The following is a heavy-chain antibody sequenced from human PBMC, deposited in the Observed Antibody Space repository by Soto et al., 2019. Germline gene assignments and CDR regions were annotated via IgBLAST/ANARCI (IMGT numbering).Heavy chain of an antibody. J-gene: IGHJ4*02. CDR2: IHHTGST. CDR3: ARGGELLLTNYFEH. D-gene: IGHD3-10*01. Sequence: PSETRSLARAVYGGSLSPYSWSYIRKHPGKGLEWIGEIHHTGSTNYNPSLKSRVTISVDTSKNQFSLNLRSVTAADTAVYYFARGGELLLTNYFEHWGQGTLVTVSA. V-gene: IGHV4-34*01. CDR1: GGSLSPYS.